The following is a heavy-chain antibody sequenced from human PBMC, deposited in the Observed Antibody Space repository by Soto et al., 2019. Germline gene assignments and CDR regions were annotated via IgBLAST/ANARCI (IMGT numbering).Heavy chain of an antibody. Sequence: QVQLVQSGTEVKKPGSSGAVSCQASAGTFNNHSLSWVRQAPGQGLEWMGRSIPILGRADYSQKFQGRLTLTVDKSTSTADMELSNLTSENTAVYYCVIDLGYFDFWGQGTLVTVSS. J-gene: IGHJ4*02. CDR3: VIDLGYFDF. CDR2: SIPILGRA. CDR1: AGTFNNHS. D-gene: IGHD2-15*01. V-gene: IGHV1-69*02.